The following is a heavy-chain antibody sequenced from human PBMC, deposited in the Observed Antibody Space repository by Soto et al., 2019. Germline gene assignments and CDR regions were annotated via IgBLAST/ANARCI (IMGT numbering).Heavy chain of an antibody. Sequence: PGESLKISCKGFGYSFTSYWIGWVRQMPGKGLEWMGIIYPGDSDTRYSPSFQGQVTISADKSIRTAYLQWSSLKASDTAMYYRARQGAEMATITGFDYWGQGTLVTVSS. D-gene: IGHD5-12*01. CDR2: IYPGDSDT. CDR1: GYSFTSYW. CDR3: ARQGAEMATITGFDY. J-gene: IGHJ4*02. V-gene: IGHV5-51*01.